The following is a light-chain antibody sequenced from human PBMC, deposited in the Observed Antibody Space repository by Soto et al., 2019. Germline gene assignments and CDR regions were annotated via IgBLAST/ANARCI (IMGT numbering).Light chain of an antibody. CDR3: QQSGSSPPFI. CDR1: QSVSSY. CDR2: DAS. V-gene: IGKV3-20*01. Sequence: EIVLTQSPATLSLSPGERATLSCRASQSVSSYLAWYQQKPGQAPRLLIYDASNRATGIPDRFSGSGSGTDFTLSISRLEPEDFAVYYCQQSGSSPPFIFGPGTKVDIK. J-gene: IGKJ3*01.